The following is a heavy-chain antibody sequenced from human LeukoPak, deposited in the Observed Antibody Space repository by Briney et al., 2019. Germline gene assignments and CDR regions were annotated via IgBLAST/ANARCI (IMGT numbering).Heavy chain of an antibody. Sequence: GGSLRLSCTASGFTFSTYWINWVRQSPGKGLVWVALINGDGSTTTHADSVKGRFTISRDNAKNTAYLQMNSLRDEDTAVYFCARDYAGSPASWGQGTLVTVSA. D-gene: IGHD3-10*01. CDR1: GFTFSTYW. J-gene: IGHJ5*02. CDR2: INGDGSTT. V-gene: IGHV3-74*03. CDR3: ARDYAGSPAS.